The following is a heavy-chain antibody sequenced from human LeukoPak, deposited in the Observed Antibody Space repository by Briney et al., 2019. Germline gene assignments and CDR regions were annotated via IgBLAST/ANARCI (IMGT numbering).Heavy chain of an antibody. CDR2: INPSGGST. V-gene: IGHV1-46*01. Sequence: GASVKVSCKASGYTFTSYYMHWVRQAPGQGLEWMGIINPSGGSTSYAQKFQGRVTMTRDTSISTAYMELSRLRSDDTAVYYCARDSKTVVTNWYFDLWGRGTLVTVSS. J-gene: IGHJ2*01. CDR3: ARDSKTVVTNWYFDL. D-gene: IGHD4-23*01. CDR1: GYTFTSYY.